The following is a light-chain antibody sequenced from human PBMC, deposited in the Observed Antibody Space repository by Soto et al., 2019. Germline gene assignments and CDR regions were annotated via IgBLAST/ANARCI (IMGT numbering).Light chain of an antibody. CDR3: LQDYIYPYT. J-gene: IGKJ2*01. V-gene: IGKV1-6*01. CDR1: QGIRND. Sequence: AIQMTQSPSSLSASVGDRVTISCRASQGIRNDLGWYQQKPGQAPKLLIFAATTLQSGVPSRFSGSGSCTDFTLTISSLQPEDFATYYCLQDYIYPYTFGQGTKLEIK. CDR2: AAT.